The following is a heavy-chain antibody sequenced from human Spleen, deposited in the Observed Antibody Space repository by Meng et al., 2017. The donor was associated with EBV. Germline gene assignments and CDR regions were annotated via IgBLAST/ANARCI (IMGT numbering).Heavy chain of an antibody. CDR2: INAGNANI. J-gene: IGHJ4*02. CDR1: GYTFASYA. Sequence: QGRVVQSGAEVKKPGASVKVSCKASGYTFASYAIHWVRQAPGQRLEWMGWINAGNANIKYSQNFQGRVTITSDTSASTAYMELSSLRSEDTAVYYRARLYYDILTGYYLFDYWGQGTLVTVSS. D-gene: IGHD3-9*01. CDR3: ARLYYDILTGYYLFDY. V-gene: IGHV1-3*01.